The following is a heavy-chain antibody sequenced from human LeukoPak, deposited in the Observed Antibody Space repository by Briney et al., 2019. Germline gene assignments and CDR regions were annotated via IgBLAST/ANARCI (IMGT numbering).Heavy chain of an antibody. D-gene: IGHD5-18*01. CDR1: GGTFSSYA. V-gene: IGHV1-69*05. CDR3: ARDNLLEDLDTALVA. J-gene: IGHJ5*02. Sequence: SVKVSCKASGGTFSSYAINWVRQAPGQGLEWMGSIIPIFATANYAQKFQVIVTITTDESTRTAYLELSSPTPEDTPVYYCARDNLLEDLDTALVAWGQGTLVTVSS. CDR2: IIPIFATA.